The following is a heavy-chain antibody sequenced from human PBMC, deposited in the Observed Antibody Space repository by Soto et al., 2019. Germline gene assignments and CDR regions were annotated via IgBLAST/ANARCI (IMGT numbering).Heavy chain of an antibody. CDR1: GFRFSEHA. CDR3: SRGSFGYYGP. CDR2: IRNTPYGGTT. Sequence: LRLSCNCSGFRFSEHAMTWVRQAPGKGLEWVGFIRNTPYGGTTDYAASVRGRFTISRDDSASIAYLQMNSPKTEDSGLYYCSRGSFGYYGPWGPGTLVTVSS. J-gene: IGHJ5*02. D-gene: IGHD2-2*03. V-gene: IGHV3-49*04.